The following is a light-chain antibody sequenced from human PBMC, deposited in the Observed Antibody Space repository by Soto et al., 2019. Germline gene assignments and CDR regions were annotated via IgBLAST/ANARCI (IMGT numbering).Light chain of an antibody. V-gene: IGLV1-40*01. Sequence: QSVLTQSPSVSGAPGQRVTISCTGSSSNIGAGYDVHWYQQFPGTAPKLLIYGNSDRPSGVPDRFSGSKSGTSASLAITGLQAEDEADYYCQSYDSSLSGYVFGTGTKVTVL. CDR1: SSNIGAGYD. CDR2: GNS. J-gene: IGLJ1*01. CDR3: QSYDSSLSGYV.